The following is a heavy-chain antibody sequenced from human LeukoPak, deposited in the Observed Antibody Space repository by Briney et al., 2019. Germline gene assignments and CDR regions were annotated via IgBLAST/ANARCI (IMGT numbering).Heavy chain of an antibody. CDR2: INPDSGDT. Sequence: ASVKVSCKASGYTFTGYFLDWVRQAPGQGLEWMGWINPDSGDTDYAQKFQGRVTMTRDTSISTVYMEMSSLGSDDTAVYYCARVRRGSSWYSYYYGMDVWGQGTTVTVSS. V-gene: IGHV1-2*02. CDR1: GYTFTGYF. D-gene: IGHD6-13*01. J-gene: IGHJ6*02. CDR3: ARVRRGSSWYSYYYGMDV.